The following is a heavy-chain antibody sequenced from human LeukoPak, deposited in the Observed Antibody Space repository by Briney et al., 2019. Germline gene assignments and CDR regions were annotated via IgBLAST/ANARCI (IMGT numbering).Heavy chain of an antibody. D-gene: IGHD6-6*01. J-gene: IGHJ4*02. Sequence: ASVKVSCKASGYTFTGYYMHWVRQAPGQGLEWMGWINPNSGGTNYAQKFQGRVTMTRDTSISTAYMELSRLRSDDTAVYYCARDLSGGSSPHFDHWGQGTLVTVSS. V-gene: IGHV1-2*02. CDR2: INPNSGGT. CDR3: ARDLSGGSSPHFDH. CDR1: GYTFTGYY.